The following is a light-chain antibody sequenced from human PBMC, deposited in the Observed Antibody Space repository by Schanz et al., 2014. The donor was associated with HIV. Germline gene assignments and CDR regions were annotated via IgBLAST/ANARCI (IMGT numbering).Light chain of an antibody. Sequence: QSALTQPPSASGSPGQSVTISCTGTSSDVGGYNHVSRYQQHPGKAPKLMIYEVIKRPSGVPDRFSGSKSGSTASLTVSGLQAEDEADYYCSSYTSSSTLVFGGGTKLTVL. CDR3: SSYTSSSTLV. CDR2: EVI. J-gene: IGLJ2*01. V-gene: IGLV2-8*01. CDR1: SSDVGGYNH.